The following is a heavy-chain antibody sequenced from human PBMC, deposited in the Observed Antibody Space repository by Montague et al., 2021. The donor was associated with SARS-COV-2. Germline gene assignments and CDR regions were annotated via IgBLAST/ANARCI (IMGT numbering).Heavy chain of an antibody. CDR1: GFTFDDYA. CDR2: ISWNSGSI. V-gene: IGHV3-9*01. CDR3: AKHSTDYGDYRNYFDY. Sequence: SLRLSCAASGFTFDDYAMHWFRQAPGKGLEWVPGISWNSGSIGYADSVKGRFTISKDNAKDSLYLQMNILRAEDTALYYCAKHSTDYGDYRNYFDYWGQGTLVTVSS. J-gene: IGHJ4*02. D-gene: IGHD4-17*01.